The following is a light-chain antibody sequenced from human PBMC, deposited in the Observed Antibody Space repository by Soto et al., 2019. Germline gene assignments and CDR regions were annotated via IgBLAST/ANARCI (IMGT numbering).Light chain of an antibody. CDR1: QSISSW. CDR2: KAS. J-gene: IGKJ4*01. V-gene: IGKV1-5*03. Sequence: DIPMTQSPSTLSASAGNRVSITCRASQSISSWLAWYQQKPGKAPKLLIYKASSLEGGVPSRFSGSGSGTEFTLTISSLQPDDFGTYDCQQYNSNPLTFGGGTKVEIK. CDR3: QQYNSNPLT.